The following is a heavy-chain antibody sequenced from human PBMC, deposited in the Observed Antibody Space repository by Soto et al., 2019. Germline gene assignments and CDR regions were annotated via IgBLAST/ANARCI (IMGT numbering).Heavy chain of an antibody. CDR3: AKDAYYYCSGSPDAFDI. Sequence: EVQLLESGGGLVQPGGSLRLSCAASGFTFSSYAMSWVRPAPGKGLGWVSAISGSGGSTYYADSVKGRFTISSDNSKKTLYLQMNSLRAEDTAVYYCAKDAYYYCSGSPDAFDILCQGTMVTVSS. CDR1: GFTFSSYA. V-gene: IGHV3-23*01. D-gene: IGHD3-10*01. CDR2: ISGSGGST. J-gene: IGHJ3*02.